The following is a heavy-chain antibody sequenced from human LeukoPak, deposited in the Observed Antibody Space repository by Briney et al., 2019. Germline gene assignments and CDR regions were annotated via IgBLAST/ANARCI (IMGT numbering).Heavy chain of an antibody. CDR1: GFTFSSYS. J-gene: IGHJ3*02. Sequence: GGSLRLPCAASGFTFSSYSMNLVRQAPGKGLEWVSYISRSSSTISYADSVKGRFTISRDNAKNSLYLQMNSLRDEDTAVYYCARDSASGSYRHAFDIWGQGTMVTVSS. CDR3: ARDSASGSYRHAFDI. CDR2: ISRSSSTI. D-gene: IGHD1-26*01. V-gene: IGHV3-48*02.